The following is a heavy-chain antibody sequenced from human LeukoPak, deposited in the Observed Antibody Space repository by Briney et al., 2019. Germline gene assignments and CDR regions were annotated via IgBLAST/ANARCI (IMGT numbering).Heavy chain of an antibody. V-gene: IGHV1-18*01. CDR1: GYTFTNYG. Sequence: ASVKVSCKASGYTFTNYGISWVRQAPGQGLEWMGWISAYNGNTNYARKLQGRLTMTTDTSTSTAYMQLRSLRSDDTAVYYCARDGHRRYYYDSREHAFDIWAQGTMVTVSS. D-gene: IGHD3-22*01. CDR2: ISAYNGNT. CDR3: ARDGHRRYYYDSREHAFDI. J-gene: IGHJ3*02.